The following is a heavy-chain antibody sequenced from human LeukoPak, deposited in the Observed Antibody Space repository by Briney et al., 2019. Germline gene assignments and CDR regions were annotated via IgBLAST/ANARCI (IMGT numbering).Heavy chain of an antibody. V-gene: IGHV1-69*13. CDR1: GCTFNSYA. J-gene: IGHJ4*02. D-gene: IGHD3-22*01. Sequence: GASAKAYCKASGCTFNSYAISWVRQAPGQGLEWMGGIITIFATANYAQKFQGRVTITADESTSTAYMELSSLRSEDTAVYYCARGPITTRSHFDYWGQGTLVTVSS. CDR3: ARGPITTRSHFDY. CDR2: IITIFATA.